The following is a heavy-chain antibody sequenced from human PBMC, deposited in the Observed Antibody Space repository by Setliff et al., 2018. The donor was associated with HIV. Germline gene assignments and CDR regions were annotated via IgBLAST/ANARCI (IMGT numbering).Heavy chain of an antibody. V-gene: IGHV7-4-1*02. CDR1: GYTLTTYG. CDR3: ARVGSYWSTFDY. J-gene: IGHJ4*02. CDR2: INTETGNP. Sequence: VASVKVSCKASGYTLTTYGISWVRQAPGQGPEWMGWINTETGNPMYAQGFRGRLVFSLDTSVNTAYLQINSLKAEDTAMYYCARVGSYWSTFDYWGQGALVTVS. D-gene: IGHD2-8*02.